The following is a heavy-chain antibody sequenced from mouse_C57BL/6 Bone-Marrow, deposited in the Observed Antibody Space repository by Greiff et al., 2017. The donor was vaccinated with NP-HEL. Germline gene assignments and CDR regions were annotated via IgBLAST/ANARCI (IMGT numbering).Heavy chain of an antibody. Sequence: QVQLQQPGAELVKPGASVKLSCKASGYTFTSYWMHWVKQRPGRGLEWIGRIDPNSGGTKYNEKFKSQATLTVDKPSSTAYMQLSSLTSEDAAVYYCAPQGFAYWGQGTLVTVSA. CDR3: APQGFAY. V-gene: IGHV1-72*01. CDR1: GYTFTSYW. J-gene: IGHJ3*01. CDR2: IDPNSGGT.